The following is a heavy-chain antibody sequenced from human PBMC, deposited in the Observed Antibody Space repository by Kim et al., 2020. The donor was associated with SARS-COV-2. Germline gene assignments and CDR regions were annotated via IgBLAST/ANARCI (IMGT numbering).Heavy chain of an antibody. D-gene: IGHD3-16*01. Sequence: SETLSLTCTVSGGSINNNNNFWGWIGQTRGKGLEWFGRTYYNGNTYSNPSSKSGATISENTPNIQSFLILSSGPAADRPGFYCPRRFTGALGASWGQGTL. CDR2: TYYNGNT. CDR1: GGSINNNNNF. J-gene: IGHJ5*02. CDR3: PRRFTGALGAS. V-gene: IGHV4-39*01.